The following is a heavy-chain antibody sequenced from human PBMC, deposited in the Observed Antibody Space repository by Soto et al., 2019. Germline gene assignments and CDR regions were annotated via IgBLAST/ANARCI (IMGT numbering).Heavy chain of an antibody. Sequence: QLQLQESGPGLVKPSETLSLTCTVSGGSISSSSYYWGWIRQPPGKGLEWIGSIYYSGSTYYNPSLKSRVTISVDTSKNQFSLKLSSVTAADTAVYYCARTQWLAYFDYWGQGTLVTVSS. CDR3: ARTQWLAYFDY. J-gene: IGHJ4*02. CDR2: IYYSGST. D-gene: IGHD6-19*01. CDR1: GGSISSSSYY. V-gene: IGHV4-39*01.